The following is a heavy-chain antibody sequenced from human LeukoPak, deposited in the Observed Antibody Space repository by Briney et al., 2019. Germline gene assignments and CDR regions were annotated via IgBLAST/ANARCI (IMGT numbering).Heavy chain of an antibody. V-gene: IGHV4-39*01. D-gene: IGHD3-22*01. CDR3: ARHIPLIHSITGSYHYYMDV. Sequence: SETLSLTCTVSRGSISTKNHFWGWIRQPPGKGPEWIGSISHSGGTYYSPSLKSRVTISIDTSKTQFSLKLRSVTAADTAVYFCARHIPLIHSITGSYHYYMDVWGEGTTVAVSS. CDR1: RGSISTKNHF. CDR2: ISHSGGT. J-gene: IGHJ6*03.